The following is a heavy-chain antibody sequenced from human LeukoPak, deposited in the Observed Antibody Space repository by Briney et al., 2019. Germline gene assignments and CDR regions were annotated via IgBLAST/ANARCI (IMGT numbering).Heavy chain of an antibody. D-gene: IGHD3-22*01. J-gene: IGHJ4*02. V-gene: IGHV3-9*01. Sequence: GGSLRLSCAASGFTFDDYAMHWVRQAPGKGLEWVSGISWNSGSIGYADSVKGRFTISRDNAKNSLYLQMNSLRAEDTALYYCAKDRYYDSSGYLDYWGQGTLVTVSS. CDR3: AKDRYYDSSGYLDY. CDR2: ISWNSGSI. CDR1: GFTFDDYA.